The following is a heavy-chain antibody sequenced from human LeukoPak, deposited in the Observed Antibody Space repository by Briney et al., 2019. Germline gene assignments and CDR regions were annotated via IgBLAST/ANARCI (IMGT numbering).Heavy chain of an antibody. V-gene: IGHV3-15*01. J-gene: IGHJ4*02. CDR1: GLTFFEAW. CDR2: IKSKADGGTT. CDR3: AKDVPFTGGGAIVY. D-gene: IGHD3-16*01. Sequence: GGSLRLSCATSGLTFFEAWLTWFRQAPGKGLEWVGHIKSKADGGTTDYAAPVKGRFTISRDDSQNALYLQMDTLKTEDTAVYYCAKDVPFTGGGAIVYWGQGTPVTVSS.